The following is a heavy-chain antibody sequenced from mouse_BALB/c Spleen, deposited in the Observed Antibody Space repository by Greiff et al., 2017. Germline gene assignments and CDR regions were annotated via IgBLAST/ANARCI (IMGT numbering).Heavy chain of an antibody. Sequence: EVQGVESGGGLVKPGGSLKLSCAASGFTFSDYYMYWVRQTPEKRLEWVATISDGGSYTYYPDSVKGRFTISRDNAKNNLYLQMSSLKSEDTAMYYCARENDYDGGSYYYAMDYWGQGTSVTVSS. CDR3: ARENDYDGGSYYYAMDY. CDR2: ISDGGSYT. CDR1: GFTFSDYY. J-gene: IGHJ4*01. D-gene: IGHD2-4*01. V-gene: IGHV5-4*02.